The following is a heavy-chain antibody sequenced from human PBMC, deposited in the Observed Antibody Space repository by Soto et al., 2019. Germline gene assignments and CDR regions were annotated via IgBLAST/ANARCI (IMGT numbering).Heavy chain of an antibody. D-gene: IGHD6-13*01. V-gene: IGHV5-10-1*01. Sequence: PGESLKISCKGSGYSFTSYCISWVRQMPGKGLEWMGRIDPSDSYTNYSPSFQGHVTISADKSISTAYLQWSSLKASYTAMYYCARPNSSLLASSSYYGMDVWGQEATVPVSS. CDR1: GYSFTSYC. CDR2: IDPSDSYT. J-gene: IGHJ6*02. CDR3: ARPNSSLLASSSYYGMDV.